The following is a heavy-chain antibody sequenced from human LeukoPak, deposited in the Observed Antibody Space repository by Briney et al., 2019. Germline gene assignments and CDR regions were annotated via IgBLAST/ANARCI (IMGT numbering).Heavy chain of an antibody. CDR1: GGSISSSSYY. D-gene: IGHD3-22*01. J-gene: IGHJ4*02. CDR3: ARGLDSYDSSGQFVY. Sequence: SETLSLVCTVSGGSISSSSYYWGWIRQPPGKGLEWIGSIHYSGSTYFNPSLKSRVTIFVDTSKNQFSLKLSSVTAADTAVYYCARGLDSYDSSGQFVYWGQGTLVTVSS. CDR2: IHYSGST. V-gene: IGHV4-39*01.